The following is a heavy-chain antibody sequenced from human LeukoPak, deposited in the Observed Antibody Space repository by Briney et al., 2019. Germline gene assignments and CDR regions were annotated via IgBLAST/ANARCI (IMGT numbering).Heavy chain of an antibody. CDR1: GYTSASYG. CDR2: ISIFNGKT. J-gene: IGHJ6*02. V-gene: IGHV1-18*04. Sequence: ASVKVSCKASGYTSASYGFSWVRQAPGQGLEWMGWISIFNGKTYYTERFQDRVTMTTDSSTSTVYMELRSLRSDDTAVYYCAREETIKDPLSYYYYGMDVWGQGTTVTVSS. CDR3: AREETIKDPLSYYYYGMDV. D-gene: IGHD3-9*01.